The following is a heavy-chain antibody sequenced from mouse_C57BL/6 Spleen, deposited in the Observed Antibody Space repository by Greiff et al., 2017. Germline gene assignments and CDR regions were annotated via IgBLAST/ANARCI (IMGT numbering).Heavy chain of an antibody. D-gene: IGHD1-1*01. J-gene: IGHJ1*03. CDR2: IYPGSGST. Sequence: VQLQQPGAELVKPGASVKMSCKASGYTFTSYWITWVKQRPGQGLEWIGDIYPGSGSTNYNEKFKSKATLTVDTSSSTAYMQLSSLTSEDSAVYYCARKDDYGSSYWYFDVWGTGTTVTVSS. CDR1: GYTFTSYW. CDR3: ARKDDYGSSYWYFDV. V-gene: IGHV1-55*01.